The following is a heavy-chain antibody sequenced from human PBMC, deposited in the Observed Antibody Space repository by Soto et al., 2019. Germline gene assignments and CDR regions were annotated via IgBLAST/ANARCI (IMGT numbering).Heavy chain of an antibody. J-gene: IGHJ4*02. V-gene: IGHV3-23*01. CDR1: GFTFSSYA. CDR2: ISGSGGST. D-gene: IGHD3-16*01. CDR3: AKDDIMITFGGVSLNFDY. Sequence: GGSLRLSCAASGFTFSSYAMSWVRQAPGKGLEWVSAISGSGGSTYYADSVKGRFTISRDNSKNTLYLQMNSLRAEDTAVYYCAKDDIMITFGGVSLNFDYWGQGTLVTVSS.